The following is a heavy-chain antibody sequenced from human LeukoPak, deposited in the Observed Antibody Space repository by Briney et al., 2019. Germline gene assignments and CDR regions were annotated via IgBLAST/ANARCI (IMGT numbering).Heavy chain of an antibody. CDR2: IDYSGSN. CDR3: ARENSPVDTAMVTGTYYFDY. V-gene: IGHV4-59*01. Sequence: SETLSLTCTVSGDSISSYYWSWIRQPPGKGLEWIGYIDYSGSNNYNPSLKRRVTLSLDTSKNQFSLKLSSVTAADTAVYYCARENSPVDTAMVTGTYYFDYWGQGTLVTVSS. D-gene: IGHD5-18*01. CDR1: GDSISSYY. J-gene: IGHJ4*02.